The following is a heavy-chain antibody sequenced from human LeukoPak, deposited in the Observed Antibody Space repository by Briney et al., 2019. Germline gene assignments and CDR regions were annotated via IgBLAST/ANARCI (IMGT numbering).Heavy chain of an antibody. Sequence: GSLRLSCAASGFTFSAYNMNWVRRTPGKGLEWIGYIYYSGSTNYNPSLKSRVTISVDTSKNQFSLKLSSVTAADTAVYYCARVDSSGWYPNWFDPWGQGTLVTVSS. CDR2: IYYSGST. CDR1: GFTFSAYN. J-gene: IGHJ5*02. V-gene: IGHV4-59*01. D-gene: IGHD6-19*01. CDR3: ARVDSSGWYPNWFDP.